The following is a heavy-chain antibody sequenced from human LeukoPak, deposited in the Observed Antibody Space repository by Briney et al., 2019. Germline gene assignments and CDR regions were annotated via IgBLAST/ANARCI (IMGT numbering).Heavy chain of an antibody. Sequence: GGSLRLSCAASGFTFSDYYMSWIRQSPGKGLEWLSHIGGGGGDKNYADSVKGRFTISRDNAENSVFLQMNSPRIEDTAIYYCATDIRAVGDSRYFDYWGQGALVTVSS. J-gene: IGHJ4*02. D-gene: IGHD1-26*01. V-gene: IGHV3-11*01. CDR3: ATDIRAVGDSRYFDY. CDR1: GFTFSDYY. CDR2: IGGGGGDK.